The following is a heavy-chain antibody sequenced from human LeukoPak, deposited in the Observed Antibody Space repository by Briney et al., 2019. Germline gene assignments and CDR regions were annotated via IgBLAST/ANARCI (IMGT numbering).Heavy chain of an antibody. D-gene: IGHD3-22*01. J-gene: IGHJ3*02. V-gene: IGHV3-30*04. CDR1: GFTFSSYA. CDR3: ARDSSAFWGAFDI. CDR2: ISYDGSNK. Sequence: GGSLRLSCAASGFTFSSYAMHWVRQAPGKGLEWVAVISYDGSNKYYADSVKGRFTISRDNSKNTLYLQMNSLRAEDTAVYYCARDSSAFWGAFDIWGQGTMVTVSS.